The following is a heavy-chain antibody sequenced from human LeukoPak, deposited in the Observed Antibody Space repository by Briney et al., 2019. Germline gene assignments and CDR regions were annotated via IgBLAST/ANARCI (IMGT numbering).Heavy chain of an antibody. CDR2: ISSSSSYI. D-gene: IGHD4-23*01. CDR3: ARGVTTVVINWFDP. Sequence: SGGSLRLSCAASGFTVSSNYMSWVRQAPGKGLEWVSSISSSSSYIYYADSVKGRFTISRDNAKNSLYLQMNSLRAEDTAVYYCARGVTTVVINWFDPWGQGTLVTVSS. V-gene: IGHV3-21*01. CDR1: GFTVSSNY. J-gene: IGHJ5*02.